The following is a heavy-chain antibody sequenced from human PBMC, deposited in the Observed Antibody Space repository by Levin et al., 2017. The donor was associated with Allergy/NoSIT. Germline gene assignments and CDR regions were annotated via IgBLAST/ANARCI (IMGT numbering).Heavy chain of an antibody. CDR2: IYPGDSDT. CDR3: ACRPVQGRDY. CDR1: GYSFTSHW. Sequence: ASVKVSCKGSGYSFTSHWIGWVRQMPGKGLEWMGMIYPGDSDTRYSPSFQGQITISADKSISTAYLQWSSLKASDTAMYYCACRPVQGRDYWGQGTLVTVSS. J-gene: IGHJ4*02. V-gene: IGHV5-51*01.